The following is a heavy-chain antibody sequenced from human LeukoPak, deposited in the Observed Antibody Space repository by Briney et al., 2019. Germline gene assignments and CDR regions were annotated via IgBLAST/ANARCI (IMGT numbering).Heavy chain of an antibody. V-gene: IGHV3-33*01. J-gene: IGHJ6*02. CDR2: IWYDGSNK. Sequence: GRSLRLSCAASGFTFSSYGMHWVRQAPGKGLEWVAVIWYDGSNKYYADSVKGRFTIPRDNSKNTLYLQMNSLRAEDTAVYYCARDQQQQLADYYYYYGMDVWGQGTTVTVSS. CDR3: ARDQQQQLADYYYYYGMDV. CDR1: GFTFSSYG. D-gene: IGHD6-13*01.